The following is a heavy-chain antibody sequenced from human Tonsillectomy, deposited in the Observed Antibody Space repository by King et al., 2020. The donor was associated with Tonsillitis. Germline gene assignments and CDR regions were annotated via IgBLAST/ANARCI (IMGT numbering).Heavy chain of an antibody. Sequence: VQLVESGGGVVQPGRSLRLSCAASGFTFSSFGMHWVRQAPGKGLEWVAVIWYDGSNKDYADSVKGRFTISRDNSKNTLYLQMNSLRAEDTAVYYCAREGYGSGSYYDYYYYGMDVWGHGTTVTVSS. V-gene: IGHV3-33*01. J-gene: IGHJ6*02. CDR2: IWYDGSNK. D-gene: IGHD3-10*01. CDR1: GFTFSSFG. CDR3: AREGYGSGSYYDYYYYGMDV.